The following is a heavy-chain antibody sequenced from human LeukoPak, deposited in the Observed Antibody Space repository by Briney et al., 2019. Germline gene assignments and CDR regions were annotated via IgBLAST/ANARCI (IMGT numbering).Heavy chain of an antibody. J-gene: IGHJ4*02. CDR3: ARSLGDD. CDR1: GFTFTTYW. D-gene: IGHD3-16*01. Sequence: GGSLRLSCAASGFTFTTYWMNWVRQAPGKGLEWVANIKQDGTETYYVDSVKGRFTISRDNAKDSLYLQMNSLRDEDTAVYYCARSLGDDWGQGTLVTVSS. V-gene: IGHV3-7*01. CDR2: IKQDGTET.